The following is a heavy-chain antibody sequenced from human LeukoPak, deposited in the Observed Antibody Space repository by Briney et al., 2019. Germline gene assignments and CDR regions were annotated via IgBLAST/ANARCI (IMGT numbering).Heavy chain of an antibody. CDR3: ARNDFWSGLGDYYYYYGMDV. CDR1: GFTFSSYS. J-gene: IGHJ6*02. Sequence: GGSLRLSCAASGFTFSSYSMTWVRQAPGKGLEWVSYISSSSSTIYYADSVKGRFTISRDNAKNSLYLQMNSLRDEDTAVYYCARNDFWSGLGDYYYYYGMDVWGQGTTVTVSS. V-gene: IGHV3-48*02. D-gene: IGHD3-3*01. CDR2: ISSSSSTI.